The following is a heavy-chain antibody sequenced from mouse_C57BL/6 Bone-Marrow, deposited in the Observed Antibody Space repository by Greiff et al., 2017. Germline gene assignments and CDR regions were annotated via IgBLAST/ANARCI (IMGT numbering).Heavy chain of an antibody. CDR3: AMYYDCGGFGY. J-gene: IGHJ3*01. CDR1: GFNIKDDY. D-gene: IGHD2-4*01. CDR2: IDPENGDT. Sequence: EVQLQQSGAELVRPGASVKLSCTASGFNIKDDYMHWVKQRPEQGLEWIGWIDPENGDTEYASKFQGKATLTADTSSNTAYLQLSSLTSEDPAVYYCAMYYDCGGFGYWGQGALVTVSA. V-gene: IGHV14-4*01.